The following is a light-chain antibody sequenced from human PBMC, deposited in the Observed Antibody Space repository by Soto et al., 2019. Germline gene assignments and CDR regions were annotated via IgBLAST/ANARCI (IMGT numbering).Light chain of an antibody. CDR3: QQYNNWPPAIT. J-gene: IGKJ5*01. Sequence: IVMTQSPATLSVSPGERATLSCRASQSVNSKLAWYQQKPGQAPRLLIYGASIRGTGVPARFSGSGSGTEYTLTISSLQSEDFAVYYCQQYNNWPPAITFGQGTRLEIK. CDR2: GAS. V-gene: IGKV3-15*01. CDR1: QSVNSK.